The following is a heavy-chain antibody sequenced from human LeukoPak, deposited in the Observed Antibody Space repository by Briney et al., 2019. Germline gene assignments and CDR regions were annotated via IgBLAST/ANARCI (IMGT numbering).Heavy chain of an antibody. CDR1: GFTFSSYW. D-gene: IGHD6-19*01. J-gene: IGHJ6*03. Sequence: GGSLRLPCAASGFTFSSYWMHWVRQAPGKGLVWVSCINSDGSSTSYADSVKGRFTISRDNAKNTLYLQMNSLRAEDTAVYYCARMRGSSGWGYYYYYMDVWGKGTTVTISS. CDR3: ARMRGSSGWGYYYYYMDV. CDR2: INSDGSST. V-gene: IGHV3-74*01.